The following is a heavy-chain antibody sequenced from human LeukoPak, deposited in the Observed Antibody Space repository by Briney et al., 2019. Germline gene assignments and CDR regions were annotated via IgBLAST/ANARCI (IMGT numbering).Heavy chain of an antibody. CDR3: ASGTTVTNFAY. CDR2: IKQDGSEK. J-gene: IGHJ4*02. CDR1: GFTFSNYW. D-gene: IGHD4-17*01. V-gene: IGHV3-7*03. Sequence: GGSLRLSCAASGFTFSNYWMSWVRQAPGKGLEWVANIKQDGSEKYYVDSVKGRFTISRDNAKNSLYLQMNSLRAEDTAVYYCASGTTVTNFAYWGQGTLVTVSS.